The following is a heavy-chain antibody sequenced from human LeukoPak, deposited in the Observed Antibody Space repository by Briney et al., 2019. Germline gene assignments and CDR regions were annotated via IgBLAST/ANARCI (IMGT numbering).Heavy chain of an antibody. CDR1: GGSISGYY. V-gene: IGHV4-4*07. CDR2: IFNSENT. CDR3: ARGPVTARSNAFDI. Sequence: PSETLSLTCSVSGGSISGYYWSWIRQPAGKELEWIGRIFNSENTNYNPSLKSRITMSVDTSKNQFSLKLSSVTAANMAVYYCARGPVTARSNAFDIWGQGTMVTVSS. J-gene: IGHJ3*02. D-gene: IGHD6-6*01.